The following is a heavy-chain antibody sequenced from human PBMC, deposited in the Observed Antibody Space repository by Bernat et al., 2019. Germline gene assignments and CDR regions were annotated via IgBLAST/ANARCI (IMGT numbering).Heavy chain of an antibody. D-gene: IGHD4-17*01. V-gene: IGHV1-69*06. CDR3: ARDSAFEGYGYYCYGMDV. CDR2: IIPIFGTA. J-gene: IGHJ6*02. Sequence: QVQLVQSGAEVKKPGSSVKVSCKASGGTFSSYAISWVRQAPGQGLEWMGGIIPIFGTANYAQKSQGRVTITADKSTSTAYMKLSSQRSKDTAVYYCARDSAFEGYGYYCYGMDVWGQGTTVTVSS. CDR1: GGTFSSYA.